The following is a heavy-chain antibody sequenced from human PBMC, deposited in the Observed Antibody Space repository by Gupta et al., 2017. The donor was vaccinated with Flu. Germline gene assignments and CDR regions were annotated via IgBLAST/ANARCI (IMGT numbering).Heavy chain of an antibody. J-gene: IGHJ6*02. Sequence: QVQLVESGGGVVQPGRSLRLSCVASGITFSRYGMHWVRQAPGKGLEWVASIWYDGSNKYYADSVRGRFTISRDNSMNTLYLEMNSLRAEDTAVYYCARVRLMTTVTDYYGMDVWGQGTTVTVSS. V-gene: IGHV3-33*01. CDR2: IWYDGSNK. D-gene: IGHD4-4*01. CDR1: GITFSRYG. CDR3: ARVRLMTTVTDYYGMDV.